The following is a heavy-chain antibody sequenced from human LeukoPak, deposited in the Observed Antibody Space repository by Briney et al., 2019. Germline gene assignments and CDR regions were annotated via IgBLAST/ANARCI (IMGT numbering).Heavy chain of an antibody. V-gene: IGHV1-46*01. Sequence: GASVKVSCKASGYTFTSYYMHWVRQAPGQGLEWMGIINPSGGSTSYAQKFRGRVTMTRDMSTSTVYMELSSLRSEDTAVYYCARDLNLAAAGNGGVDPWGQGTLVTVSS. CDR3: ARDLNLAAAGNGGVDP. CDR1: GYTFTSYY. CDR2: INPSGGST. J-gene: IGHJ5*02. D-gene: IGHD6-13*01.